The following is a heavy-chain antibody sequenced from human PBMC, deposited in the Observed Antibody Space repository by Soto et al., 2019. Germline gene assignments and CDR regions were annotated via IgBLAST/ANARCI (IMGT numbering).Heavy chain of an antibody. Sequence: PGGSLRLACASSVFTFSSYSMNWVRQAPGKGLEWISYISTTSSSIYYADSVKGRFTISRDNAKNSLFLQMNSLRDEDTAVYYCARKGVAFDYWGQGALVTVS. J-gene: IGHJ4*02. CDR3: ARKGVAFDY. CDR1: VFTFSSYS. CDR2: ISTTSSSI. V-gene: IGHV3-48*02. D-gene: IGHD3-3*01.